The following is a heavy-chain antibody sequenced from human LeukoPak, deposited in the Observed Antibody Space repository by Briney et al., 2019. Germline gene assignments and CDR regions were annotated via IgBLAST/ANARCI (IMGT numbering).Heavy chain of an antibody. V-gene: IGHV1-69*06. CDR3: ARELGYYFDSSGSYDAFDI. D-gene: IGHD3-22*01. Sequence: ASVKVSCKASGYTFTSYAMNWVRQAPGQGLEWMGGIIPIFGTANYAQKFQGRVTITADKSTSTAYMELSSLRSEDTAVYYCARELGYYFDSSGSYDAFDIWGQGTMVTVSS. CDR2: IIPIFGTA. J-gene: IGHJ3*02. CDR1: GYTFTSYA.